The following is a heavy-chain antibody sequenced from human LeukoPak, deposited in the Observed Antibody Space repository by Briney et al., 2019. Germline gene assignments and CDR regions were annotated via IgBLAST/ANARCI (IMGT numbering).Heavy chain of an antibody. CDR2: IYSGGST. J-gene: IGHJ6*02. V-gene: IGHV3-53*01. D-gene: IGHD1-26*01. CDR3: ARDIGVGATNYYYGMDV. CDR1: GFTFSSYA. Sequence: PGGSLRLSCAASGFTFSSYAMSWVRQAPGKGLEWVSVIYSGGSTYYADSVKGRFTISRDNSKNTLYLQMNSLRAEDTAVYYCARDIGVGATNYYYGMDVWGQGTTVTVSS.